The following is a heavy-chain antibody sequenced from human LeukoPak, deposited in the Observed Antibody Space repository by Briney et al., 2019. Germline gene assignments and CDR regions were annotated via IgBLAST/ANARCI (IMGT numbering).Heavy chain of an antibody. CDR2: INSDGSST. CDR3: ARGNYYGGNSFSRGYYYYMDV. J-gene: IGHJ6*03. D-gene: IGHD4-23*01. CDR1: RFTFSNYW. V-gene: IGHV3-74*01. Sequence: GGSLRLSCAASRFTFSNYWMHWVRQAPGKGLVWVSHINSDGSSTSYADSVKGRFTISRDNAKKTLFLQMTTLRAEDTAVYYCARGNYYGGNSFSRGYYYYMDVWGKGTTVTVSS.